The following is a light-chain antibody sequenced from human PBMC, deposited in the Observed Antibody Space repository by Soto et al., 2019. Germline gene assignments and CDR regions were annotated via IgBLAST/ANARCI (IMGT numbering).Light chain of an antibody. J-gene: IGLJ1*01. CDR3: GTWDSSLSAYV. CDR2: DNN. CDR1: SSNIGNNY. V-gene: IGLV1-51*01. Sequence: QSVLTQPPSVSAAPGQKVTISCSGSSSNIGNNYVSWYQQLPGTAPNLLLYDNNLRPSGIPDRFSGSKSGTSATLGITGLRTGDEADYYCGTWDSSLSAYVFGTGTKLTVL.